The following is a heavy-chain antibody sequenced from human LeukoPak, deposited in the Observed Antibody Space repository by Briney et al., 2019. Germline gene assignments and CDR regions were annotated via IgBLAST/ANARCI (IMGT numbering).Heavy chain of an antibody. V-gene: IGHV4-59*01. CDR3: ARGRDYYDSSGYYYYFDY. D-gene: IGHD3-22*01. J-gene: IGHJ4*02. Sequence: SETLSLTCTVSGGSISSYYWSWIRRPPGKGLEWIGYIYYSGSTNYNPSLKSRVTISVDTSKNQFSLKLSSVTAADTAVYYCARGRDYYDSSGYYYYFDYWGQGTLVTVSS. CDR2: IYYSGST. CDR1: GGSISSYY.